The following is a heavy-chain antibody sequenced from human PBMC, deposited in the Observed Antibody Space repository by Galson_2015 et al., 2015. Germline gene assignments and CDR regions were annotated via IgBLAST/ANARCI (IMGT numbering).Heavy chain of an antibody. V-gene: IGHV3-21*01. CDR1: GFTFSSYS. CDR2: ISSSSSYI. D-gene: IGHD2-21*02. J-gene: IGHJ4*02. CDR3: ASSWAYCGGDCYSGDY. Sequence: SLRLSCAASGFTFSSYSMNWVRQAPGKGLEWVSSISSSSSYIYYADSVKGRFTISRDNAKNSLYLQMNSLRAEDPAVYYCASSWAYCGGDCYSGDYWGQGTLVTVSS.